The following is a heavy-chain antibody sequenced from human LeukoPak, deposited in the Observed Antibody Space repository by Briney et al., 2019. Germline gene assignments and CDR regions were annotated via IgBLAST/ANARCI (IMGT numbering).Heavy chain of an antibody. CDR2: INPNSGGT. J-gene: IGHJ4*02. CDR1: GYTFTGYY. D-gene: IGHD4-23*01. V-gene: IGHV1-2*06. Sequence: ASVKVSCKASGYTFTGYYMHWVRQAPGQGLERMGRINPNSGGTNYAQKFQGRVTMTRDTSISTAYMELSRLRSDDTAVYYCARDGPGGGGNSGVGYWGQGTLVTVSS. CDR3: ARDGPGGGGNSGVGY.